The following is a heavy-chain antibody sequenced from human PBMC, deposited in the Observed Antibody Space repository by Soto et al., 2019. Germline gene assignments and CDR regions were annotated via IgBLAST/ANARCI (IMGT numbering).Heavy chain of an antibody. CDR1: GFTFSSYA. D-gene: IGHD3-22*01. Sequence: GGFLRLSCAASGFTFSSYAMSWVRQAPGKGLEWVSAISGSGGSTYYADSVKGRFTISRDNSKNTLYLQMNSLRAEDTAVYYCAKARNYYDSSGRYATGYDYWGQGTLVTVSS. V-gene: IGHV3-23*01. CDR2: ISGSGGST. CDR3: AKARNYYDSSGRYATGYDY. J-gene: IGHJ4*02.